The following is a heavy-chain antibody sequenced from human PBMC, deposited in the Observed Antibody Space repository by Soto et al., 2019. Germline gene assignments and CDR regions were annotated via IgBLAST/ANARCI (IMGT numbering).Heavy chain of an antibody. Sequence: SETLSLTCTVSGGSISSYYWSWIRQPPGKGLEWIGYIYYSGSTNYNPSLKSRVTISVDTSKNQFSLRLSSVTAADTAVYYCARNVRYCGDTSCQNWFDPWGQGTLVTSPQ. CDR3: ARNVRYCGDTSCQNWFDP. J-gene: IGHJ5*02. CDR1: GGSISSYY. V-gene: IGHV4-59*12. D-gene: IGHD2-2*01. CDR2: IYYSGST.